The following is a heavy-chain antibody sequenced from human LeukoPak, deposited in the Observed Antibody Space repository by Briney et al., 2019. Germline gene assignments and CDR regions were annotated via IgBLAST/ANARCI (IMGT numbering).Heavy chain of an antibody. CDR2: IYYSGSI. J-gene: IGHJ4*02. CDR1: GGSISSYY. V-gene: IGHV4-59*01. D-gene: IGHD1-14*01. CDR3: ARGADEPDFDY. Sequence: SETLSLTCTVSGGSISSYYWSWIRQPPGKGLEWIGYIYYSGSINYNPSLKSRVTISVDTSKNRFSLKLSSVTDADTAVYYCARGADEPDFDYWGQGTLVTVSS.